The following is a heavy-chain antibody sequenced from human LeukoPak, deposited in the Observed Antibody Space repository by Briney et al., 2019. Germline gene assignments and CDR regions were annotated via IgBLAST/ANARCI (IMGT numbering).Heavy chain of an antibody. CDR3: ARVPHSVDGEVTKVHYLDY. CDR1: GYSISSGYL. J-gene: IGHJ4*02. Sequence: SETLSLTCTVSGYSISSGYLWGWIRQPPGKGLEWIGCIYRDGNTYYNPSLKSRVTISVDTSKNQFSLKLTSVSAADTAVYYCARVPHSVDGEVTKVHYLDYWGQGALVTVSS. V-gene: IGHV4-38-2*02. D-gene: IGHD3-16*01. CDR2: IYRDGNT.